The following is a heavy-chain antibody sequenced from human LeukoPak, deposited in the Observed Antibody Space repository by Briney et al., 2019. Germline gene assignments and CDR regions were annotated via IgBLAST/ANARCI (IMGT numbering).Heavy chain of an antibody. V-gene: IGHV4-59*08. Sequence: SETLSLTCTVSGGSISSYYWSWIRQPPGKGLEWIGYIYYSGSTNYNPSLKSRVTISVDTSKNQFSLKLSSVTAADTAVYYCARLRIRPYYFDYWGQGTPVTVSS. CDR3: ARLRIRPYYFDY. CDR2: IYYSGST. D-gene: IGHD2-15*01. CDR1: GGSISSYY. J-gene: IGHJ4*02.